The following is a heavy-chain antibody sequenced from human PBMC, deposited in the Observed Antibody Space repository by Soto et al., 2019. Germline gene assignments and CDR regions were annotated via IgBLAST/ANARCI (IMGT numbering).Heavy chain of an antibody. J-gene: IGHJ4*02. CDR2: ISYDGSNK. D-gene: IGHD1-26*01. Sequence: GSLRLSCAASGFTFSSYGMHWVRQAPGKGLEWVAVISYDGSNKYYADSVKGRFTISRDNSKNTLYLQMNSLRAEDTAVYYCAKDTLGQAFDYWGQGTLVTVSS. CDR3: AKDTLGQAFDY. CDR1: GFTFSSYG. V-gene: IGHV3-30*18.